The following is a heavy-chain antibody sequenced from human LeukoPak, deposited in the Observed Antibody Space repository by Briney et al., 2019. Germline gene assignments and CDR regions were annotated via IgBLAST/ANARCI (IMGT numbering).Heavy chain of an antibody. CDR2: IYYSGST. Sequence: SETLSLTCTVSGGSISGYYWNWVRQPPGKGLEWIGYIYYSGSTKYNPSLKSRVTISVDTSKDQFSLKLSSVTAADTAVYYCARRGYASSWSFDYWGQGTLVTVSS. CDR3: ARRGYASSWSFDY. D-gene: IGHD6-13*01. J-gene: IGHJ4*02. CDR1: GGSISGYY. V-gene: IGHV4-59*08.